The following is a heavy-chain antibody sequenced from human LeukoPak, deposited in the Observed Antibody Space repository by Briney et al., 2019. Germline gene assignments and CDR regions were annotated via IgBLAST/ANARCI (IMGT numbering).Heavy chain of an antibody. Sequence: GASVKVSCKVSGYTLTELSMHWVRQAPGKGLEWMGGFDPEGGETIYAQKFQGRVTMTEDTSTDTAYMELSSLRSEDTAVYYCATPRYCSGGSCYGFDYWGQGTLVTVSS. V-gene: IGHV1-24*01. CDR2: FDPEGGET. CDR1: GYTLTELS. CDR3: ATPRYCSGGSCYGFDY. D-gene: IGHD2-15*01. J-gene: IGHJ4*02.